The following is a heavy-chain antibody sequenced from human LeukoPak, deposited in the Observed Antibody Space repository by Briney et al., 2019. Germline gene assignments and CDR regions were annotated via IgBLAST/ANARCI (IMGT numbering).Heavy chain of an antibody. J-gene: IGHJ6*02. CDR2: IYYSGST. CDR3: ARDKGSIYESSDSYVGYRYYGMDV. Sequence: SETLSLTCTVSGGSISSYYWSWIRQPPGKGLEWIGYIYYSGSTNYNPSLKSRVTISVDTSKNQFSLKLSSVTAADTAVYYCARDKGSIYESSDSYVGYRYYGMDVWGQGTTVIVSS. D-gene: IGHD5/OR15-5a*01. V-gene: IGHV4-59*01. CDR1: GGSISSYY.